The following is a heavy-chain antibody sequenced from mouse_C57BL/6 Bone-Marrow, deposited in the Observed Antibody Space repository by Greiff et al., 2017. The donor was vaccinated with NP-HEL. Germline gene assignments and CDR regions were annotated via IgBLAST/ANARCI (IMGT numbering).Heavy chain of an antibody. D-gene: IGHD2-4*01. V-gene: IGHV1-55*01. CDR2: IYPGSGST. Sequence: QVQLQQPGAELVKPGASVKMSCKASGYTFTSYWITWVKQRPGQGLGWIGDIYPGSGSTNYNEKFKSKATLTVDTSSSTAYMQLSSLTSEDSAVYYCARGNYDYGWFAYWGQGTLVTVSA. CDR1: GYTFTSYW. J-gene: IGHJ3*01. CDR3: ARGNYDYGWFAY.